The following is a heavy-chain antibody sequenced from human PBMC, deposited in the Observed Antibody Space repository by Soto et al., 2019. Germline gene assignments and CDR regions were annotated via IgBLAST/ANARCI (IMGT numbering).Heavy chain of an antibody. J-gene: IGHJ5*02. Sequence: PSETLSLTCAVSGGSISSGGYSWSWIRQPPGKGLEWIGFMYHSGSTYYNLSLKSRVTISIDRSKNQFSLKLSSVTAADTAVYYCARGKVDTMVRGVRKAPGFDPWGQGTLVTVSS. V-gene: IGHV4-30-2*01. CDR1: GGSISSGGYS. CDR3: ARGKVDTMVRGVRKAPGFDP. CDR2: MYHSGST. D-gene: IGHD3-10*01.